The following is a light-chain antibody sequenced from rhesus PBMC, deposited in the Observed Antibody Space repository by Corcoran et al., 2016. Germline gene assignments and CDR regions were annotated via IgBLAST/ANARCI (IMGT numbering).Light chain of an antibody. CDR3: HQHSNWPLT. V-gene: IGKV3-42*03. CDR2: AAS. J-gene: IGKJ4*01. CDR1: QSVTSS. Sequence: DIVLTQSPVTLSLSPGERATLSCRASQSVTSSLAWYQQKPGQVPRLLIYAASSRATGTPDRFSGSGSGTDFTLAISSLETEDFAVYYCHQHSNWPLTFGGGTKVEIK.